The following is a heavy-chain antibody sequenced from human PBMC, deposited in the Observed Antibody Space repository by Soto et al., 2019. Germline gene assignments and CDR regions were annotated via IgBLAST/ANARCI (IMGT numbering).Heavy chain of an antibody. CDR3: TRAPYSGWYYFDY. J-gene: IGHJ4*02. Sequence: GGSLRLSCXASGFTFGDYAMSWVRQAPGKGLEWVGFIRSKAYGGTTEYAASVKGRFTISRDDSKSIAYLQMNSLKTEDTAVYYCTRAPYSGWYYFDYWGQGTLVTVSS. V-gene: IGHV3-49*04. CDR1: GFTFGDYA. D-gene: IGHD6-19*01. CDR2: IRSKAYGGTT.